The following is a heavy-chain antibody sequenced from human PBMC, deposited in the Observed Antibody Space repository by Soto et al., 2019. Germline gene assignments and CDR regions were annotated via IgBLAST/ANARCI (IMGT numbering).Heavy chain of an antibody. CDR3: ARGRDLLRYFDWFRGASMDV. Sequence: PSETLSLTCTVSGGSVSSGSYYWSWIRQPPGKGLEWIGYIYYSGSTNYNPSLKSRVTISVDTSKNQFSLKLSSVTAADTAVYYCARGRDLLRYFDWFRGASMDVWGQGTTVTVSS. CDR1: GGSVSSGSYY. J-gene: IGHJ6*02. D-gene: IGHD3-9*01. V-gene: IGHV4-61*01. CDR2: IYYSGST.